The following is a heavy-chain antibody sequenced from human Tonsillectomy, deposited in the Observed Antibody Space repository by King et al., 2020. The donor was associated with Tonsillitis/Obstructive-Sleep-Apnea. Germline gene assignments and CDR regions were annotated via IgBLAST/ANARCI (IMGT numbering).Heavy chain of an antibody. V-gene: IGHV3-74*01. CDR1: GFTLSSYW. D-gene: IGHD3-3*01. Sequence: VQLVESGGGLVQPGGSLRLSCAASGFTLSSYWMYWVRQAPGKGLVWVSHIHTDGTSISYADSVKGRFTVSRDNAKNTLYLQMNSLRDEDTAIYYCAREVTISDFAFDIWGQGTVVTVS. CDR2: IHTDGTSI. CDR3: AREVTISDFAFDI. J-gene: IGHJ3*02.